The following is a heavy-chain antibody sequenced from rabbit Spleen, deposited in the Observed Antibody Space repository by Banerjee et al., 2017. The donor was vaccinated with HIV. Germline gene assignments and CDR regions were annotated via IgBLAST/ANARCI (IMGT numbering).Heavy chain of an antibody. Sequence: QSLEESGGDLVKPGASLTLTCIASGVSFSGDSYMCWVRQAPGKGLEWIACIDIGSSGFTYFATWAKGRFTISKTSSTTVTLQMTSLTVADTATYFCARVSETSGWGEDLWGQGTLVTVS. D-gene: IGHD4-1*01. CDR2: IDIGSSGFT. CDR1: GVSFSGDSY. J-gene: IGHJ3*01. V-gene: IGHV1S40*01. CDR3: ARVSETSGWGEDL.